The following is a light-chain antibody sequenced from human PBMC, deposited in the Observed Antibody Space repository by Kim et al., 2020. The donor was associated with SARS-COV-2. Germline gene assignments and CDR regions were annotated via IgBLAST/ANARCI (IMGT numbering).Light chain of an antibody. CDR2: EVT. CDR3: CSFAGSGTYV. Sequence: QSALTQPASVSGFPGQAITISCTGTSSDVGSYNVVSWYQQHPGKAPKLMIYEVTKRPSGVSNRFSGSKSGNTASLTISGLQAEDEADYYCCSFAGSGTYVFGTGTKVTVL. V-gene: IGLV2-23*02. J-gene: IGLJ1*01. CDR1: SSDVGSYNV.